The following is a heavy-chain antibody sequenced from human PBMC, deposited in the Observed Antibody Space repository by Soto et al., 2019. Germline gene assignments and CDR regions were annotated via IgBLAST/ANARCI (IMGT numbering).Heavy chain of an antibody. CDR3: ARLYYYGSGSHHPWFDP. V-gene: IGHV4-34*01. Sequence: PSETLSLTCAVYGGSFSGYYWSWIRQPPGKGLEWIGEINHSGSTNYNPSLESRVTISVDTSKNQFSLKLSSVTAADTAVYYCARLYYYGSGSHHPWFDPWGQGTLVTVSS. D-gene: IGHD3-10*01. J-gene: IGHJ5*02. CDR2: INHSGST. CDR1: GGSFSGYY.